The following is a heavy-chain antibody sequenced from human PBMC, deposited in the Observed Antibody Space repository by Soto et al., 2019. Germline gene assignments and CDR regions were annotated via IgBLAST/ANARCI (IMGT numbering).Heavy chain of an antibody. V-gene: IGHV3-23*01. J-gene: IGHJ4*02. Sequence: GGSLRLSCAASGFTFSSYAMSWVRQAPGKGLEWVSAISGSGGSTYYADSVKGRFTISRDNSKNTLYLQMNSLRAEDTAVYYCAKDPGDVDTAMVTLADYWGQGTLVTVSS. D-gene: IGHD5-18*01. CDR3: AKDPGDVDTAMVTLADY. CDR1: GFTFSSYA. CDR2: ISGSGGST.